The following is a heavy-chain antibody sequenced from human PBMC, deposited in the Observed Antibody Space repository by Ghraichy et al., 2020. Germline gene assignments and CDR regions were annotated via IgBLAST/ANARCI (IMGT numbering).Heavy chain of an antibody. D-gene: IGHD3-22*01. V-gene: IGHV3-7*01. CDR3: ARAPKWTRIYYDSSGYYYYFDY. Sequence: GGSLRLSCAASGFTFSSYWMSWVRQAPGKGLEWVANIKQDGSEKYYVDSVKGRFTISRDNAKNSLYLQMNSLRAEDTAVYYCARAPKWTRIYYDSSGYYYYFDYWGQGTLVTVSS. CDR2: IKQDGSEK. CDR1: GFTFSSYW. J-gene: IGHJ4*02.